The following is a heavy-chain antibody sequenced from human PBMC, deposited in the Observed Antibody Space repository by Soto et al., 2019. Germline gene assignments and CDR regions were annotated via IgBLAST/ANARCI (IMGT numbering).Heavy chain of an antibody. CDR1: GFTVSSTY. CDR2: IYSGGST. J-gene: IGHJ3*02. V-gene: IGHV3-66*01. Sequence: GGSLRLSCAASGFTVSSTYMSWVRQAPGKGLEWVSLIYSGGSTYYADSAKGRFTISRDNSKNTLYLQMNSLRAEDTAVYYCARVTYYYDSSGSWAYDAFDIWGQGTMVPVS. D-gene: IGHD3-22*01. CDR3: ARVTYYYDSSGSWAYDAFDI.